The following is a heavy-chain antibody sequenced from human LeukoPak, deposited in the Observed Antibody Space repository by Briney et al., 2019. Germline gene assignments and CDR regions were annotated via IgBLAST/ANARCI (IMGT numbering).Heavy chain of an antibody. D-gene: IGHD6-13*01. J-gene: IGHJ4*02. CDR1: GGSISSSNW. Sequence: PSGTLSLTCAVSGGSISSSNWWSWVRQPPGKGLEWIGKIYHSGSTNYNPSLKSRVTISVDKSKNQFSLKLSSVTAADTAVYYCARDQQGAAGSFDYWGQGTLVTVSS. CDR2: IYHSGST. V-gene: IGHV4-4*02. CDR3: ARDQQGAAGSFDY.